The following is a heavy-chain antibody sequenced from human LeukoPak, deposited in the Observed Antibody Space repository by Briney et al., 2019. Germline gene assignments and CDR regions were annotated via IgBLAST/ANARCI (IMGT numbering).Heavy chain of an antibody. CDR1: GFTFSTYA. CDR3: ARLPTGDY. J-gene: IGHJ4*02. V-gene: IGHV3-64*04. Sequence: GGSLRLSCSASGFTFSTYAMHWVRQAPGKGLEYVSAINSNGDSTYYADSVKGRFTISRDNSKSTLFLQMNSLRAEDTAVYYCARLPTGDYWGQGTLVTVSS. CDR2: INSNGDST.